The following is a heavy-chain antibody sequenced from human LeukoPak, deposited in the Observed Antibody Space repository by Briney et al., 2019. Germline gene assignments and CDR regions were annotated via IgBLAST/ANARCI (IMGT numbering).Heavy chain of an antibody. CDR1: GGSFTPYY. V-gene: IGHV4-34*01. J-gene: IGHJ4*02. CDR2: INHGGST. D-gene: IGHD6-6*01. CDR3: ARAMSIAARLQTIFDY. Sequence: SETLSLTCAVSGGSFTPYYYNWIRQPPGKGLEWIGEINHGGSTNYNSSLKSRVTISVDTSKNQFSLNLTSVTAADTAVYYCARAMSIAARLQTIFDYWGQGTLVTVSS.